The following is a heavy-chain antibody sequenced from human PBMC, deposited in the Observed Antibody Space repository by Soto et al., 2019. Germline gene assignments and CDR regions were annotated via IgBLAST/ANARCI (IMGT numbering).Heavy chain of an antibody. CDR3: TRCITGTTSSYY. Sequence: EVQLVESGGGLVQPGGSLRLSCAGSGFTFSDYYIDWVRQAPGKGLEWVGRSRDKGNSYSTDYAASVKGRFTISRDASKNSLFLQMNSLKTDDTALYYCTRCITGTTSSYYWGQGTLFTVSS. CDR1: GFTFSDYY. J-gene: IGHJ4*02. D-gene: IGHD1-7*01. V-gene: IGHV3-72*01. CDR2: SRDKGNSYST.